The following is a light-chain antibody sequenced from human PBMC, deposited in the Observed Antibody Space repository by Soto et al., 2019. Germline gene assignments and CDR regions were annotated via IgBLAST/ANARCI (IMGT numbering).Light chain of an antibody. CDR1: QSVSSSY. CDR3: QQYGSSPT. J-gene: IGKJ1*01. CDR2: DAS. Sequence: EIVLTQSPGTLSLSPGERATLSCRSSQSVSSSYLAWYQQKPGQAPRLLIYDASSRATGIPDGFSGSGSGTDFSLTISRLEPEACAVYYCQQYGSSPTFGPGTKVEI. V-gene: IGKV3-20*01.